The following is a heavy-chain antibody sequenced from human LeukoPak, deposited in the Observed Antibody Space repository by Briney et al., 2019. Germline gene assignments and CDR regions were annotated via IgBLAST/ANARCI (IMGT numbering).Heavy chain of an antibody. CDR2: ISATTGRT. CDR1: GFTFSSYA. V-gene: IGHV3-23*01. D-gene: IGHD6-13*01. J-gene: IGHJ2*01. Sequence: GGSQRLSCAASGFTFSSYAMSWVRQAPGKGLEWVSAISATTGRTFNADSVKGRFTISRDNSKNTLYLQMNTLRAEDTAVYFCAKGGSSTWYLGYFDLWGRGTLVTVSS. CDR3: AKGGSSTWYLGYFDL.